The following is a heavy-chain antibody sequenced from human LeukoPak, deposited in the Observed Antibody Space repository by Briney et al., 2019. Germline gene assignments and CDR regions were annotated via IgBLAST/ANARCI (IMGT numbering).Heavy chain of an antibody. CDR1: GYTFTSYG. Sequence: ASVKVSCKASGYTFTSYGISWVRQAPGQGLEWMGWISAYNGNTNYAQKLQGRVTMTTDTSTSTAYMELRSLRSDDTAVYYCARTRNDFWSGYFVYWGQGTLVTVSS. CDR2: ISAYNGNT. J-gene: IGHJ4*02. CDR3: ARTRNDFWSGYFVY. D-gene: IGHD3-3*01. V-gene: IGHV1-18*01.